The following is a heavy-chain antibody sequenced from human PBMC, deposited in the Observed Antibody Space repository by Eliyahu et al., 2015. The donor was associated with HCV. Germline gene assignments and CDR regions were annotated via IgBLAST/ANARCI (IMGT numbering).Heavy chain of an antibody. CDR1: GXSISSKTYY. CDR3: ARHVATTGTEPFDH. D-gene: IGHD3-9*01. J-gene: IGHJ4*02. Sequence: QLQLQESGPGLVKPSETLSLTCXVSGXSISSKTYYWAWIRQPPGKGLEWIATIYYDGRTFYTPSLKIRGAMSINTSKNQLSLKLSSVTAADTAVYYCARHVATTGTEPFDHWGQGSLVTVSS. CDR2: IYYDGRT. V-gene: IGHV4-39*01.